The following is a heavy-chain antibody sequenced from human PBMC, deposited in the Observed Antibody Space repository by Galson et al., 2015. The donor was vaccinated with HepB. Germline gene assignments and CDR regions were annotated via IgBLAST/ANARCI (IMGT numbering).Heavy chain of an antibody. Sequence: SLRLSCAASGFSFRSYGVHWVRQAPGKGLEWVAVIWYDGSNKYYADSVEGRFTISRDNSKNTLFLQMNSLRAEDTAVYYCATLRGDSSGWYYSDYWGQGTVVTVSS. V-gene: IGHV3-33*01. D-gene: IGHD6-19*01. CDR3: ATLRGDSSGWYYSDY. J-gene: IGHJ4*02. CDR1: GFSFRSYG. CDR2: IWYDGSNK.